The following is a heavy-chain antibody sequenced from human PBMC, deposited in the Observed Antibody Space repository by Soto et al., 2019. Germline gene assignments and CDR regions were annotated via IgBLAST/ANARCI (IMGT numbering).Heavy chain of an antibody. CDR1: GFTFSSNY. CDR3: ARVGDYDYYYYMDV. D-gene: IGHD2-21*02. J-gene: IGHJ6*03. Sequence: GGSLRLSCAASGFTFSSNYMSWVRQAPGKGLEWVSVIYSGGSTYYADSVKGRFTISRDNSKNTLYLQMNSLRAEDTAVYYCARVGDYDYYYYMDVWGKGTTVTVSS. V-gene: IGHV3-66*01. CDR2: IYSGGST.